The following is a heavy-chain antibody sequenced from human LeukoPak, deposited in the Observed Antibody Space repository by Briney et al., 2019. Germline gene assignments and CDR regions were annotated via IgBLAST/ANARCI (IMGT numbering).Heavy chain of an antibody. J-gene: IGHJ5*02. V-gene: IGHV4-61*01. CDR1: GGSVSSGSYH. D-gene: IGHD3-3*01. CDR3: ARGGSTGTYYDFWSGYYLFDH. CDR2: IYYSGST. Sequence: SETLSLTCTVSGGSVSSGSYHWSWIRQPPGKGLEWIGYIYYSGSTNYNPSLKSRVTISVDTSKNQFSLKLSSVTAADTAVYYCARGGSTGTYYDFWSGYYLFDHWGQGTLVTVSS.